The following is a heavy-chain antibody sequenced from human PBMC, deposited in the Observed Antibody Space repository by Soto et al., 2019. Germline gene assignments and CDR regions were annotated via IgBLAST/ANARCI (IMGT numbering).Heavy chain of an antibody. V-gene: IGHV1-18*01. J-gene: IGHJ1*01. CDR1: GYTFTSYG. CDR3: ARAPKLRYFDWLLI. D-gene: IGHD3-9*01. Sequence: ASVKVSCKASGYTFTSYGISWVRQAPGQGLEWMGWISAYNGNTNYAQKLQGRVTMTTDTSTSTAYMELRSLRSDDTAVYYCARAPKLRYFDWLLIWGQGTLVTVS. CDR2: ISAYNGNT.